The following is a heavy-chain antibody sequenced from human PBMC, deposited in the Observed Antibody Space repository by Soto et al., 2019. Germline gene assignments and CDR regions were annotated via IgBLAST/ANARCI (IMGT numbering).Heavy chain of an antibody. D-gene: IGHD1-1*01. CDR2: IYYVGST. CDR3: AKIVTTRPWVNP. J-gene: IGHJ5*02. Sequence: QVQLQESGPRLVEPSQTLSLICTVSGDSIRDGFYYWSWIRKHPGKGLERIGNIYYVGSTTYNPSLTSPVTMSIDRSKNQFTLTLNSVTVEDTVVYYCAKIVTTRPWVNPWGPGTRVIVSS. CDR1: GDSIRDGFYY. V-gene: IGHV4-31*01.